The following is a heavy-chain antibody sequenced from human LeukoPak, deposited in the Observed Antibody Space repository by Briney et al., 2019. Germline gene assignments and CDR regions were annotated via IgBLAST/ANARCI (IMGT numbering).Heavy chain of an antibody. CDR2: ISAYNGNT. J-gene: IGHJ4*02. Sequence: ASVKVSCKASGYTFTSYGISWVRQAPGQGLEWMGWISAYNGNTNYAQKLQGRVTMTTDTSTGTAYMELRSLRSDDTAVYYCARVYDILTGYYRRTLDYWGQGTLVTVSS. CDR3: ARVYDILTGYYRRTLDY. CDR1: GYTFTSYG. V-gene: IGHV1-18*01. D-gene: IGHD3-9*01.